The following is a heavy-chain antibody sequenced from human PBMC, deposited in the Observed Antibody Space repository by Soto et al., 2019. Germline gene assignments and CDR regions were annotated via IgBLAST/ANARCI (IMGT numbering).Heavy chain of an antibody. D-gene: IGHD3-10*01. CDR1: GFTFDDYG. CDR3: ARGITMVRGVAFVYYFDY. J-gene: IGHJ4*02. V-gene: IGHV3-20*04. CDR2: INWNGGST. Sequence: GGSLRLSCAASGFTFDDYGMSWVRQAPGKGLEWVSGINWNGGSTAYADSVKGRFTISRDNAKNSLYLQMNGLRAEDTALYYCARGITMVRGVAFVYYFDYWGQGTLVTVSS.